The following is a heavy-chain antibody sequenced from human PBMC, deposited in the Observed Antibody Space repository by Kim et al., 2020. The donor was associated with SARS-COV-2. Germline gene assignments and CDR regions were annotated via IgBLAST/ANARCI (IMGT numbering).Heavy chain of an antibody. Sequence: SVTVSCKASGGTFSSYAISWVRQAPGQGLEWMGGIIPIFGTANYAQKFQGRVTITADESTSTAYMELSSLRSEDTAVYYCARVIRENSGSYQPHYYYGMDVWGQGTTVTVSS. J-gene: IGHJ6*02. D-gene: IGHD1-26*01. CDR3: ARVIRENSGSYQPHYYYGMDV. CDR2: IIPIFGTA. CDR1: GGTFSSYA. V-gene: IGHV1-69*13.